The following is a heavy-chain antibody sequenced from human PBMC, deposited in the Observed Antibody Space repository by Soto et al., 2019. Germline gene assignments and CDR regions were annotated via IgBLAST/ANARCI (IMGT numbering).Heavy chain of an antibody. Sequence: SETLSLTCSVSGDSISTVDYFWAWIRQPPGQALEYIGYIYKSTTTYYNPSFESRVAISLDTSKSQFSLNVTSVTAADTAVYFCARGRYCLTGRCFPNWFDSWGQGTLVTVAA. J-gene: IGHJ5*01. CDR2: IYKSTTT. CDR3: ARGRYCLTGRCFPNWFDS. V-gene: IGHV4-30-4*01. D-gene: IGHD2-15*01. CDR1: GDSISTVDYF.